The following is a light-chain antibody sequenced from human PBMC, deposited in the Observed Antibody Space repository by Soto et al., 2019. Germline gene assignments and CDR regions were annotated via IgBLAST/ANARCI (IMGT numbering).Light chain of an antibody. CDR1: SSNIGAGYD. V-gene: IGLV1-40*01. CDR2: GNS. J-gene: IGLJ2*01. CDR3: QSYNSTLSGSL. Sequence: PELTQAPSVTGAPGQRVTISCTGSSSNIGAGYDVHWYQQLPGTAPKLLIYGNSNRPSGVPYRFSGSTSGSSASLAILGLQAENEADYYCQSYNSTLSGSLFGGGTKATVL.